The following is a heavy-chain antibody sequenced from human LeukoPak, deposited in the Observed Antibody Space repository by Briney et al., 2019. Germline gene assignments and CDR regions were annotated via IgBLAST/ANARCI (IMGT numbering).Heavy chain of an antibody. CDR2: ISAYNGNT. D-gene: IGHD2-2*01. CDR3: ARVLYCSSTSCPSVWYYYYMDV. V-gene: IGHV1-18*01. CDR1: GYTFTSYG. Sequence: ASVKVSCKASGYTFTSYGISWVRQAPGQGLEWIGWISAYNGNTNYAQKLQGRVTMTTDTSTGTAYMELRSLRSDDTAVYYCARVLYCSSTSCPSVWYYYYMDVWGKGTTVTVSS. J-gene: IGHJ6*03.